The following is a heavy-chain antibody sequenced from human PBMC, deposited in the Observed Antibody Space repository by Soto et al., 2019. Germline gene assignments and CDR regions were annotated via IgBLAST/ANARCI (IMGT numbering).Heavy chain of an antibody. CDR2: IYYSGST. CDR3: ARGKQLVSRYYYYGMDV. CDR1: GGSISSGDYY. J-gene: IGHJ6*02. D-gene: IGHD6-6*01. Sequence: SETLSLTCTVSGGSISSGDYYWSWIRQPPGKGLEWIGYIYYSGSTYYNPSLKSRVTISVDTSKNQFSLKLSSVTAADTAVYYCARGKQLVSRYYYYGMDVWGQGTTVTVSS. V-gene: IGHV4-30-4*01.